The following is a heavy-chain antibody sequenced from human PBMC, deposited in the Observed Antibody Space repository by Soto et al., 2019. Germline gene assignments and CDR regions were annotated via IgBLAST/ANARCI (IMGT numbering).Heavy chain of an antibody. V-gene: IGHV4-59*08. CDR3: ARLRPQLGVFDY. Sequence: TSETLSLTCTVSGGSISSYYWSWIRQPPGKGLEWIGYIYYSGSTNYNPSLKSRVTISVDTSKNQFSLKLSSVTAADTAVYYCARLRPQLGVFDYWGQGTLVTVSS. CDR2: IYYSGST. D-gene: IGHD1-1*01. J-gene: IGHJ4*02. CDR1: GGSISSYY.